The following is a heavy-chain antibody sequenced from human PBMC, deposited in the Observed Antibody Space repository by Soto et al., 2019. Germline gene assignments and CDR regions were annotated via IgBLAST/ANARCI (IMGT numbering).Heavy chain of an antibody. J-gene: IGHJ4*02. V-gene: IGHV4-34*01. D-gene: IGHD2-15*01. CDR1: RESFSAFF. Sequence: PSETLSLTCAVYRESFSAFFWSWIRQPPGKGLEWIGEISHNGDTNYNPSLKSRVTISVDTSKNQFSLSLNYVTAADTAVYYCVRGDGRGGSPARIFEYWGQGTLVTVSS. CDR2: ISHNGDT. CDR3: VRGDGRGGSPARIFEY.